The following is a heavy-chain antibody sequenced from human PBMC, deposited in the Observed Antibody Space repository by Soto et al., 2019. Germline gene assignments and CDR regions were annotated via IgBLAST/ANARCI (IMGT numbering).Heavy chain of an antibody. Sequence: ASVKVSCKASVYTFTSYGISWVRQAPGQGLEWMGWISAYNGNTNYAQKLQGRVTMTTDTSTSTAYMELRSLRSDDTAVYYCIAAXGLDANYYYDYGMDVWGQGTTVTVSS. CDR3: IAAXGLDANYYYDYGMDV. J-gene: IGHJ6*02. CDR1: VYTFTSYG. D-gene: IGHD6-13*01. CDR2: ISAYNGNT. V-gene: IGHV1-18*01.